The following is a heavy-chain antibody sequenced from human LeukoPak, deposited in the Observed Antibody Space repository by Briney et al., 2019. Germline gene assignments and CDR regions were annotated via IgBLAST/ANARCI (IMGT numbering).Heavy chain of an antibody. J-gene: IGHJ4*02. CDR2: IYYSGST. CDR3: AREVSDYDFWGGYYKGGFDY. CDR1: GGSISSYY. D-gene: IGHD3-3*01. V-gene: IGHV4-59*01. Sequence: SETLSLTCTVSGGSISSYYWSWIRQPPGKGLEWIGYIYYSGSTNYNPSLKSRVTISVDTSKNQFSLKLSSVTAADTAVYYCAREVSDYDFWGGYYKGGFDYWGQGTLVTVSS.